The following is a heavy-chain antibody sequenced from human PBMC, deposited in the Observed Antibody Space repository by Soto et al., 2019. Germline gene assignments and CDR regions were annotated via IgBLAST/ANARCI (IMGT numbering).Heavy chain of an antibody. J-gene: IGHJ5*02. CDR1: GFTFSTHA. CDR2: VSFDGSNK. D-gene: IGHD6-13*01. CDR3: ARDQTGITTAGGGRIDR. Sequence: GGSLRLSCAASGFTFSTHAMHWVRQAPGKGLEYVAIVSFDGSNKYYAESVKGRFTFSRDNSKNTLYLQMSGLTPEDKAFYYCARDQTGITTAGGGRIDRWGQGTLVTVSS. V-gene: IGHV3-30-3*01.